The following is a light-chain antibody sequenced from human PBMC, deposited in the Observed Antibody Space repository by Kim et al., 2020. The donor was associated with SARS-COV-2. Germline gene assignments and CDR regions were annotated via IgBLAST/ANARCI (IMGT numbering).Light chain of an antibody. CDR2: GKN. CDR3: NSRGRI. CDR1: SLRSYY. J-gene: IGLJ2*01. V-gene: IGLV3-19*01. Sequence: PAVSVALGQTVRITCQGDSLRSYYASWYQQKPGQAPVLVIYGKNNRPSGIPDRFSGSSSGNTASLTITGAQAEDEADYYCNSRGRIFGGGTQLTVL.